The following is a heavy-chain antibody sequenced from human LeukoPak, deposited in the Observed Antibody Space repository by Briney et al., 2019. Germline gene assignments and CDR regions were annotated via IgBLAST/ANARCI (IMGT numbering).Heavy chain of an antibody. Sequence: GGSLRLSCAASGFTFSSAWMTWVRQAPGKGLEYVARIKSKVDGETTDYIVPVKGRFIISRDDSKNTLYLQMNSLRTEDTAVYYCSRRFWTGYYDSWGQGTLVTVSS. CDR1: GFTFSSAW. V-gene: IGHV3-15*01. J-gene: IGHJ4*02. CDR2: IKSKVDGETT. D-gene: IGHD3/OR15-3a*01. CDR3: SRRFWTGYYDS.